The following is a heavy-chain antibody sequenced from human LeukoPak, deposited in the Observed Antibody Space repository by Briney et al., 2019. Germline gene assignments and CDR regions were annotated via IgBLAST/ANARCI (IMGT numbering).Heavy chain of an antibody. V-gene: IGHV3-53*05. D-gene: IGHD3-10*01. J-gene: IGHJ4*02. CDR1: GLTVSTNY. Sequence: GGSLRLSCAASGLTVSTNYMRWIRQAPGKGLEGVSLIYAGGGTAYADSVKGRFTISRDNSKNTLYLQMNSLRAEDTAVYYCAKDLYAIKDYGSGSYYNPPFDYWGQGTLVTVSS. CDR2: IYAGGGT. CDR3: AKDLYAIKDYGSGSYYNPPFDY.